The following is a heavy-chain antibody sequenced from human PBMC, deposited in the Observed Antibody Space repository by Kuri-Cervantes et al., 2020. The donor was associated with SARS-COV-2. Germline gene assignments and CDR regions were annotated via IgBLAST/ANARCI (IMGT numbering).Heavy chain of an antibody. V-gene: IGHV1-2*04. J-gene: IGHJ3*02. CDR2: INPNSGGT. CDR3: ARSTPFRGLVVICQGGAFDI. Sequence: ASVKVSCKASGYTFTGYYMHWVRQAPGKGLEWMGCINPNSGGTKYAQKFQGWVTITRDTSISTAYMELSRLRSADTAVYYCARSTPFRGLVVICQGGAFDIWGQGTMVTVSS. CDR1: GYTFTGYY. D-gene: IGHD3-22*01.